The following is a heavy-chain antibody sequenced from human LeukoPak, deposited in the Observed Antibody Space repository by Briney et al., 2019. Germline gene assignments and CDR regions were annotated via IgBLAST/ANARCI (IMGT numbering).Heavy chain of an antibody. J-gene: IGHJ4*02. D-gene: IGHD3-22*01. CDR2: ISSSGSTI. CDR1: GFTFSDYY. Sequence: GGSLRLSCAASGFTFSDYYMSWIRQAPGKGLEWVSYISSSGSTIYYADSVKGRFTISRDNAKNSLYLQMNSLRAEDTAVYYCAGRNDYYDSSGYYYYFDYWGQGTLVTVSS. V-gene: IGHV3-11*01. CDR3: AGRNDYYDSSGYYYYFDY.